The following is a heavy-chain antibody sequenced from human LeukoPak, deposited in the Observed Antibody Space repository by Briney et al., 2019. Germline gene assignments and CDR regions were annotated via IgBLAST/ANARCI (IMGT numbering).Heavy chain of an antibody. CDR2: ISYSSETI. V-gene: IGHV3-9*01. CDR1: GFSFDEHA. Sequence: GGSLRLSCAASGFSFDEHAMHWVRQAPGRGLEWVSGISYSSETIGYVDSVKGRFTVSRDNRKNSLYLQMNSLRPEDTALYYCAKDRGGGSQLGDAFDVWGQGTMVRVSS. D-gene: IGHD2-15*01. J-gene: IGHJ3*01. CDR3: AKDRGGGSQLGDAFDV.